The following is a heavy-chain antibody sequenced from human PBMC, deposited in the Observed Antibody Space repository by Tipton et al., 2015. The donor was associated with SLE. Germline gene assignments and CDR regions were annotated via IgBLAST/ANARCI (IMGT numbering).Heavy chain of an antibody. V-gene: IGHV4-31*03. J-gene: IGHJ4*02. Sequence: TLSLTCTVSGGSISSGGYYWRWIRQHPGKGLEWIGYIYYSGSTYYNPSLKSRVTISVDTSKNQFSLKLSSVTAADTAVYYCARGGSYSYGYFDYWGQGTLVTVSS. CDR2: IYYSGST. CDR1: GGSISSGGYY. CDR3: ARGGSYSYGYFDY. D-gene: IGHD5-18*01.